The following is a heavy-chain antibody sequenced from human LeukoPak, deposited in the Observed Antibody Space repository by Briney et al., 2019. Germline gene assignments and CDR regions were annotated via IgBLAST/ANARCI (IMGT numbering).Heavy chain of an antibody. D-gene: IGHD3-10*01. Sequence: SSETLSLTCAVYGGSFSGYYWSWIRQPPGKGLEWIGEINHSGSTNYNPSLKSRVTISVDTSKNQFSLKLSSVTAADTAVYYCATLLWFGEFFYWGQGTLVTVSS. CDR2: INHSGST. CDR1: GGSFSGYY. CDR3: ATLLWFGEFFY. J-gene: IGHJ4*02. V-gene: IGHV4-34*01.